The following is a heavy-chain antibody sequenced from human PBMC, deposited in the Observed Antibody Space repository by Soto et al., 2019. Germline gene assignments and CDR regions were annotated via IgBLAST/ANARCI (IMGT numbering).Heavy chain of an antibody. D-gene: IGHD3-10*01. Sequence: WVRQMPGKGLEWMGIIYPGDSDTRYSPSFQGQVTISADKSISTAYLQWSSLKASDTAMYYCVSMVRGVISWFDPWGQGTLVTVSS. CDR2: IYPGDSDT. V-gene: IGHV5-51*01. CDR3: VSMVRGVISWFDP. J-gene: IGHJ5*02.